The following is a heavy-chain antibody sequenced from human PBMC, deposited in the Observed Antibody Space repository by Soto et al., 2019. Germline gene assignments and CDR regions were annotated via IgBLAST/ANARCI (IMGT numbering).Heavy chain of an antibody. V-gene: IGHV3-74*01. J-gene: IGHJ4*02. Sequence: PGGSVRLSCAASGFTFSSYWMHWVRQAPGKGLVWVSRVNSDGSITNYADAVKGRFTISRDNAKNTLYLQMDGLRAGDTAVYYCARVGATTWYWGQGTLVTVSS. CDR3: ARVGATTWY. D-gene: IGHD1-26*01. CDR1: GFTFSSYW. CDR2: VNSDGSIT.